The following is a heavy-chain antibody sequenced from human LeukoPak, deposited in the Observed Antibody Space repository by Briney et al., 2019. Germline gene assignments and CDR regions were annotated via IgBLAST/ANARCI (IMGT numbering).Heavy chain of an antibody. CDR2: ISAYNGNT. CDR3: ARDQCSSTSCYWGGYFDY. V-gene: IGHV1-18*01. Sequence: ASVKVSCKASGYTFTSYGISWVRQAPGQGLEWMGWISAYNGNTNYAQKLQGRVTMTTDTSTSTAYMELRSLGSDDTAVYYCARDQCSSTSCYWGGYFDYWGQGTLVTVSS. J-gene: IGHJ4*02. D-gene: IGHD2-2*01. CDR1: GYTFTSYG.